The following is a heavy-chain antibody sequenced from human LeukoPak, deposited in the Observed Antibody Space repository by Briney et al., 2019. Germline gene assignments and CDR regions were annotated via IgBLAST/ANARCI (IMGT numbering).Heavy chain of an antibody. J-gene: IGHJ4*02. Sequence: ASVKVSCKASGYTFTSYGISWVRQAPGQGLEWMGWISAYNGNTNYAQELQGRVTMTTDTSTSTAYMELRSLRSDDTAVYYCARDSPHDFWSGLPLFDYWGQGALVTVSS. V-gene: IGHV1-18*01. CDR1: GYTFTSYG. D-gene: IGHD3-3*01. CDR2: ISAYNGNT. CDR3: ARDSPHDFWSGLPLFDY.